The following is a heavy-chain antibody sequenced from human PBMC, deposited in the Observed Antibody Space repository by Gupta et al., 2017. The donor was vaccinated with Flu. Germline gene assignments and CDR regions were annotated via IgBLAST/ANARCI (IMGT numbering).Heavy chain of an antibody. CDR2: VNPNTAKT. J-gene: IGHJ6*02. D-gene: IGHD3-3*01. CDR1: GYTFISYD. V-gene: IGHV1-8*01. Sequence: VQLVQSGAEVKKPGASVKVSCKASGYTFISYDINWVRQAPGQGLEWIGWVNPNTAKTGYAERFQGRVTLTRDTSINSAYMELSSLTSDDTAVYYCARDFWSGVYYFGLDVWGQGTTVSVS. CDR3: ARDFWSGVYYFGLDV.